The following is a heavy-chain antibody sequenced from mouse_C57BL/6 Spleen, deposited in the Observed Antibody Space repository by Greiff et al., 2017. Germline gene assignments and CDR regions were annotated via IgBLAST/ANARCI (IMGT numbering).Heavy chain of an antibody. V-gene: IGHV5-17*01. Sequence: EVKLVESGGGLVKPGGSLKLSCAASGFTFSDYGMHWVRQAPEKGLEWVAYISSGSSTIYYADTVKGRFTISRDNAKNTLFLQMTSLRSEDTAMYYCARDYYGSEAYYFDYWGQGTTLTVSS. CDR3: ARDYYGSEAYYFDY. CDR1: GFTFSDYG. CDR2: ISSGSSTI. J-gene: IGHJ2*01. D-gene: IGHD1-1*01.